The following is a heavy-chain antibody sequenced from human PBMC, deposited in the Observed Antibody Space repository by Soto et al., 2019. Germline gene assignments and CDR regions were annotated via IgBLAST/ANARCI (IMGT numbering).Heavy chain of an antibody. CDR2: ISGSGTTA. Sequence: EVQLLESEGGLVQPGGSLRLSCAASGFVFSSYAMSWVRQAPGKGLEWVSAISGSGTTAYYADSVKGRFIFSRDNPKNTMYLQMNSLRAEDTAVYFCAKTTDGWFSAFEIWGQGTVVTVSS. CDR1: GFVFSSYA. D-gene: IGHD6-19*01. CDR3: AKTTDGWFSAFEI. J-gene: IGHJ3*02. V-gene: IGHV3-23*01.